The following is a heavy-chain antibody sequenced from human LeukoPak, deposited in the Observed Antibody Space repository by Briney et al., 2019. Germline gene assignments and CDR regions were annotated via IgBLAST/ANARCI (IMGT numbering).Heavy chain of an antibody. CDR2: IIPIFGTA. V-gene: IGHV1-69*13. CDR1: GGTFGSYA. D-gene: IGHD6-19*01. J-gene: IGHJ4*02. CDR3: ARGYSSGWYGPYYFDY. Sequence: SVKVSCKASGGTFGSYAISWVRQAPGQGLEWMGGIIPIFGTANYAQKFQGRVTITADESTSTAYMELSSLRSEDTAVYYCARGYSSGWYGPYYFDYWGQGTLVTVSS.